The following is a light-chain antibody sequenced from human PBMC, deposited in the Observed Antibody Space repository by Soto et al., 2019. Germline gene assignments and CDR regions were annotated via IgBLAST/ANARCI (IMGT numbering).Light chain of an antibody. Sequence: DIQMTQSPSSLSASVGDRVTITCRASQSISSYLNWYQQKPGKAPKLLIYAASSLQIGVPSRFSGSGSRTDFTLTISSPQPEDFATYYCQQSYSTPRTLGQGTKLEIK. CDR2: AAS. J-gene: IGKJ2*02. CDR1: QSISSY. CDR3: QQSYSTPRT. V-gene: IGKV1-39*01.